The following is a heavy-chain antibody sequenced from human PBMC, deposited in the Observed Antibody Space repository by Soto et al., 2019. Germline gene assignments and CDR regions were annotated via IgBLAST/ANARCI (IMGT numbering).Heavy chain of an antibody. V-gene: IGHV3-30*18. Sequence: QVQLVESGGGVVQPGRSLRLSCAASGFTFSSYGMHWVRQAPGKGLEWVAVISYDGSNKYYADSVKGRFTISRDNSKNPLYLQMNSLRAEDTAVYYCAKEGGGVGLGTYYYYYYYMDVWGKGTTVTVSS. CDR2: ISYDGSNK. J-gene: IGHJ6*03. D-gene: IGHD1-1*01. CDR1: GFTFSSYG. CDR3: AKEGGGVGLGTYYYYYYYMDV.